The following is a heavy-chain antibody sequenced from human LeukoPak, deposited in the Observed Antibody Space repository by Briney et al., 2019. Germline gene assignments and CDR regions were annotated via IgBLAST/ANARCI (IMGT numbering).Heavy chain of an antibody. CDR3: ARAYSGSWYVWFDP. CDR1: GYTFTGYY. J-gene: IGHJ5*02. V-gene: IGHV1-2*04. D-gene: IGHD6-13*01. CDR2: INPNSGGT. Sequence: ASVKVSCKASGYTFTGYYMHWVRQAPGQGLEWMGWINPNSGGTNYAQKFQGWVTMTRDTAISTAYMELSRLRSDDTAVYYCARAYSGSWYVWFDPWGQGTLVTVSS.